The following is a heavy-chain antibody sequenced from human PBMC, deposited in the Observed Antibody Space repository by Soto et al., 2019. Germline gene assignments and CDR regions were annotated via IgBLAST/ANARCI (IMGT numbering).Heavy chain of an antibody. CDR2: IIPIFGTA. CDR1: GGTSSSYA. Sequence: GASVKVSCKASGGTSSSYAISWVRQAPGQGLEWMGGIIPIFGTANYAQKFQGRVTITADESTSTAYMELSSLRSEDTAVYYCAHSIYDILTGYPTGSPKYYFDYWGQGTLVTVSS. J-gene: IGHJ4*02. V-gene: IGHV1-69*13. CDR3: AHSIYDILTGYPTGSPKYYFDY. D-gene: IGHD3-9*01.